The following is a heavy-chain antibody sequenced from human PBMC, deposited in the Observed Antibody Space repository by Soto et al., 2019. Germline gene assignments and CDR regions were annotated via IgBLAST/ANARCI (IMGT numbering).Heavy chain of an antibody. CDR1: GGSISSGGYS. J-gene: IGHJ4*02. D-gene: IGHD3-10*01. CDR2: IYHSGST. CDR3: ARVGITMVRGVIMD. Sequence: ASETLSLTCAVSGGSISSGGYSWSWIRQPPGKGLEWIGYIYHSGSTYYNPSLKSRVTISVDRSKNQFSLKLSSVTAADTAVYYCARVGITMVRGVIMDWGQGTLVTVSS. V-gene: IGHV4-30-2*01.